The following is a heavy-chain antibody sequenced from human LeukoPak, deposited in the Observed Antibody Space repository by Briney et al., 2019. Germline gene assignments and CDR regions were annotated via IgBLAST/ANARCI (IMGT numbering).Heavy chain of an antibody. Sequence: ASVKVSCKASGYTFTSYGISWVRQAPGQGLEWMGWISAYNGNTNYAQKLRGRVTMTTDTSTSTAYMELRSLRSDDTAVYYCAREGDVLRFLEWLLPEDYYYYGMDVWGQGTTVTVSS. D-gene: IGHD3-3*01. CDR1: GYTFTSYG. J-gene: IGHJ6*02. CDR3: AREGDVLRFLEWLLPEDYYYYGMDV. V-gene: IGHV1-18*01. CDR2: ISAYNGNT.